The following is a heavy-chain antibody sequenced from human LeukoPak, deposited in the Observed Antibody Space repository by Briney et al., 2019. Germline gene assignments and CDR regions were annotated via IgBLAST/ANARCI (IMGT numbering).Heavy chain of an antibody. CDR2: INHSGST. D-gene: IGHD6-13*01. J-gene: IGHJ5*02. CDR3: ARAQYSSSCDL. Sequence: SETLSLTCAVYGGSFSGYYWSWIRQPPEKGLEWIGEINHSGSTNYNPSLKSRVTISVDTSKNQFSLKLSFVTAADTAVYYCARAQYSSSCDLWGQGTLVTVSS. V-gene: IGHV4-34*01. CDR1: GGSFSGYY.